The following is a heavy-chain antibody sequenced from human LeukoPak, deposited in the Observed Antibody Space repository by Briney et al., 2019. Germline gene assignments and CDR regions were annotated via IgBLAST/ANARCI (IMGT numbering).Heavy chain of an antibody. Sequence: PSQTLSLTCTVSGGSISSGGYYWSWIRQPPGKGLEWIGEINHSRSTNYNPSLKSRVTISVDTSKNQFSLKLSSVTAADTAVYYCARLAITIFGVVIEYFDYWGQGTLVTVSS. V-gene: IGHV4-39*01. CDR2: INHSRST. CDR1: GGSISSGGYY. D-gene: IGHD3-3*01. CDR3: ARLAITIFGVVIEYFDY. J-gene: IGHJ4*02.